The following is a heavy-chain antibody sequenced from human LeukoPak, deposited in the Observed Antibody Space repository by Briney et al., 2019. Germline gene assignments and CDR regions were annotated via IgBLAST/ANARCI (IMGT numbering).Heavy chain of an antibody. V-gene: IGHV4-30-2*01. Sequence: SQTLSLTCAVSGGSISSGGYSWSWIRQPPGKGLEWIGYIYHSGSTYYNPSLKSRVTISVDRSKNQFSLKLSSVTAADTAVYYCARGWAYCGGDCYPFDYWGQGTLVTVSS. CDR2: IYHSGST. CDR3: ARGWAYCGGDCYPFDY. CDR1: GGSISSGGYS. D-gene: IGHD2-21*02. J-gene: IGHJ4*02.